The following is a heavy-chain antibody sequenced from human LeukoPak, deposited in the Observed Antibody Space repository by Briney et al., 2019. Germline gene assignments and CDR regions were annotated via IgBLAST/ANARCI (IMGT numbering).Heavy chain of an antibody. V-gene: IGHV4-59*12. CDR3: ARGSIIVATIEFDY. Sequence: SETLSLTCTVSGGSISSYYRSWIRQPPGKGLEWIGYIYYSGSTNYNPSLKSRVTISVDTSKNQFSLKLSSVAAADTAVYYCARGSIIVATIEFDYWGQGTLVTVSS. D-gene: IGHD5-12*01. CDR1: GGSISSYY. J-gene: IGHJ4*02. CDR2: IYYSGST.